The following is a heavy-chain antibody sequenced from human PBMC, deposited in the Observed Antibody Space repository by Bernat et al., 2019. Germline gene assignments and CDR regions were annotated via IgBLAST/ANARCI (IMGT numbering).Heavy chain of an antibody. CDR3: VRHRQLLGDGGSYMDV. D-gene: IGHD3-10*01. Sequence: EVQLVQSGAEVKKPGESLKISCKDSGYNFANYWIGWVRQVPEKGLEWMGIIYPGDSDTKYNPSFQGQVTISADRSINTAYLQWSSLKASDTAMYYCVRHRQLLGDGGSYMDVWGKGTTVIVSS. CDR1: GYNFANYW. CDR2: IYPGDSDT. J-gene: IGHJ6*03. V-gene: IGHV5-51*01.